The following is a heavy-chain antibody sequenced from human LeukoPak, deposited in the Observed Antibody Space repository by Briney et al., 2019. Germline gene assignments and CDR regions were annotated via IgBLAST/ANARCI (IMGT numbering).Heavy chain of an antibody. J-gene: IGHJ4*02. V-gene: IGHV3-74*01. CDR2: VNNDGSST. Sequence: GGSLRLSCAASGFTLRNYWMQWVRHGPGKGLVGVSYVNNDGSSTTYVDSVRGRFTASRDNAKNTVYLQMNSLRAEDTAVYYCSRGGLSGATPDYWGQGTLVTVSS. D-gene: IGHD2-15*01. CDR1: GFTLRNYW. CDR3: SRGGLSGATPDY.